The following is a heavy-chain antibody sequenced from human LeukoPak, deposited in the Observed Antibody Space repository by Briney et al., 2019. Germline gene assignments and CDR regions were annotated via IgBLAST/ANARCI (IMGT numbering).Heavy chain of an antibody. CDR2: IGTAGDT. D-gene: IGHD5-12*01. CDR3: ARGGSMDIVATSRDYFDY. V-gene: IGHV3-13*01. Sequence: GGSLRLSCAASGFTFSSYDMHWVRQATGKGLEWVSAIGTAGDTYYPGSVKGRFTISRENAKNSLYLQMNSLRAGDTAVYYCARGGSMDIVATSRDYFDYWGQGTLVTVSS. J-gene: IGHJ4*02. CDR1: GFTFSSYD.